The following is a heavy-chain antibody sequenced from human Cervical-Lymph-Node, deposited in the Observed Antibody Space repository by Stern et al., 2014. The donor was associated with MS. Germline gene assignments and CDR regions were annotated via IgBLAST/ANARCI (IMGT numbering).Heavy chain of an antibody. CDR3: ARLEVPTSPGFHYYYYAMDV. Sequence: QVTLRESGPALVKPTQTLTLTCTFSGFSLNTPGLCVSWIRQPPGKPLEWLVSIDWGADKYYSTSLKTRLTVSKDTSKNQVVLRMTNMDPVDTATYYCARLEVPTSPGFHYYYYAMDVWGQGTTVTVSS. V-gene: IGHV2-70*15. CDR2: IDWGADK. D-gene: IGHD2-2*01. CDR1: GFSLNTPGLC. J-gene: IGHJ6*02.